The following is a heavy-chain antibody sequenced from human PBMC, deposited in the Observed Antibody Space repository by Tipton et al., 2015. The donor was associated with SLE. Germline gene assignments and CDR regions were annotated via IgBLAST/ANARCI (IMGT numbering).Heavy chain of an antibody. Sequence: GLVKPSETLSLTCAVYGGSISSHYWSWIRQPPGKGLEWIGYIYYSGSTNYNPSLKSRVTISVDTSKNQFSLKLSSVTAADTAVYYCARESSRWYGWFDPWGQGTLVTVSS. CDR1: GGSISSHY. J-gene: IGHJ5*02. V-gene: IGHV4-59*11. D-gene: IGHD6-13*01. CDR3: ARESSRWYGWFDP. CDR2: IYYSGST.